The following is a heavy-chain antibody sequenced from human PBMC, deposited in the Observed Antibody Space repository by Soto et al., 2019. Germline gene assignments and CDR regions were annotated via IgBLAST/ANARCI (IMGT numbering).Heavy chain of an antibody. Sequence: PGGSLRLCCAASGLTLSNHAMTWVRQAPGKGLDWVSTVSEYGDVTYYADSVRGRFTISRDNSKNTLYLQLNNLRVEDTAVYYCVPGSSGTRGEDSWGPGVVVTVSS. CDR1: GLTLSNHA. V-gene: IGHV3-23*01. J-gene: IGHJ4*02. D-gene: IGHD3-10*01. CDR2: VSEYGDVT. CDR3: VPGSSGTRGEDS.